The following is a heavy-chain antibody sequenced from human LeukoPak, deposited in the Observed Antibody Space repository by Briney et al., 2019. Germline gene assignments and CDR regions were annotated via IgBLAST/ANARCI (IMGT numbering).Heavy chain of an antibody. CDR3: AKRAPVAAAGTGRYFDY. V-gene: IGHV3-23*01. CDR2: ISGSGGST. J-gene: IGHJ4*02. Sequence: PGGFLSLSCAASGFTFSSYAMSWVRQAPGKGLEWVSAISGSGGSTYYADSVKGRFTISRDNSKNTLYLQMNSLRAEDTAVYYCAKRAPVAAAGTGRYFDYWGQGTLVTVSS. D-gene: IGHD1/OR15-1a*01. CDR1: GFTFSSYA.